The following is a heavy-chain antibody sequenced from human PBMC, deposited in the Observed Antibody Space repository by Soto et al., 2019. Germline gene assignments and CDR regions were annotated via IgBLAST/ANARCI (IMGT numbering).Heavy chain of an antibody. Sequence: GGSLRLSCAASGFTFTNYAMSWVRQAPGKGLEWVAVIWYDGSNKYYADSVKGRFTISRDNSKNTLYLQMNSLRAGDTAVYYCADNSGSCGYGMEVWGQGTTVTVSS. D-gene: IGHD1-26*01. CDR3: ADNSGSCGYGMEV. CDR1: GFTFTNYA. CDR2: IWYDGSNK. V-gene: IGHV3-33*08. J-gene: IGHJ6*02.